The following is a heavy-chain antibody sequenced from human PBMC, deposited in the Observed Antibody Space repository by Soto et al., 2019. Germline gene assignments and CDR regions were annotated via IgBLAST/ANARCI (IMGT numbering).Heavy chain of an antibody. CDR3: VSPEGYYDSSGYTLDY. Sequence: PSETLSLTCTVSGGSISSYYWSWIRQPPGKGLEWIGCMYYSGNTYYNPSLKSRVSMSIDTSKNQFSLKLNSVTAADTAVYYCVSPEGYYDSSGYTLDYWGQGALVTVSS. J-gene: IGHJ4*02. V-gene: IGHV4-59*08. CDR2: MYYSGNT. D-gene: IGHD3-22*01. CDR1: GGSISSYY.